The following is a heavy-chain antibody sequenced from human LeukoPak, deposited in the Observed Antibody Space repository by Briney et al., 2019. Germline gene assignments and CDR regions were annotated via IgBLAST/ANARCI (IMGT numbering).Heavy chain of an antibody. CDR2: IRSKRFGGAT. J-gene: IGHJ4*02. V-gene: IGHV3-49*04. CDR1: GFTFGDYA. D-gene: IGHD6-19*01. CDR3: TRDILSGWFYFDF. Sequence: GGSLRLSCTASGFTFGDYAMSWVRQAPGKGLEWIGFIRSKRFGGATEYAASVRGRFTISRDDPKSVAYLHMNSLKTEDTAVYFCTRDILSGWFYFDFWGQGTLVTVSS.